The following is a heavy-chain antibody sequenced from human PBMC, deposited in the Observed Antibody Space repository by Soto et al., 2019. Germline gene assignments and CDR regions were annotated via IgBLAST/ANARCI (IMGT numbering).Heavy chain of an antibody. J-gene: IGHJ3*02. V-gene: IGHV4-4*07. CDR3: ARILSGYFSGDSLDI. Sequence: QVQLKESGPRLVKPSETLSLTCTVSGGSIKNYYWSWIRQTAGKGLEFLGRIYTSGSTKYSPSLESRVTMSVDTSKNQFSLRLRSVTAADTAVYYCARILSGYFSGDSLDIWGQGTMVTVSS. D-gene: IGHD2-2*03. CDR1: GGSIKNYY. CDR2: IYTSGST.